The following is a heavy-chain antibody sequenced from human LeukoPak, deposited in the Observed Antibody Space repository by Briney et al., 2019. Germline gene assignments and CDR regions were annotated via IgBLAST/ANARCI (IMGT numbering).Heavy chain of an antibody. CDR3: GGSRSFF. CDR2: ISGSAGSA. J-gene: IGHJ4*02. V-gene: IGHV3-23*01. Sequence: GGSLRLSCAASGFTFSNIAMTWVRQAPGKGLEWVSSISGSAGSAYYADSVKGRFSISRDNSKNTLCLQMNSLRADDTAVYYCGGSRSFFWGQGTLVTVSS. CDR1: GFTFSNIA. D-gene: IGHD6-13*01.